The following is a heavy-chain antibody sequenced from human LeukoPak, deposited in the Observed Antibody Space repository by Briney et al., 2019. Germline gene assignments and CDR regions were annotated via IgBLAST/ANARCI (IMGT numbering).Heavy chain of an antibody. CDR3: ARDQFSSGYHYY. CDR2: ISAYNGNT. D-gene: IGHD3-22*01. J-gene: IGHJ4*02. CDR1: GYTFTSYG. V-gene: IGHV1-18*01. Sequence: GASVKVSCKASGYTFTSYGISWVRQAPGQGLEWMGWISAYNGNTNYAQGLQGRVSMTTDTSTSTAYMELRSLRSDDTAVYYCARDQFSSGYHYYWGQGILVTVSS.